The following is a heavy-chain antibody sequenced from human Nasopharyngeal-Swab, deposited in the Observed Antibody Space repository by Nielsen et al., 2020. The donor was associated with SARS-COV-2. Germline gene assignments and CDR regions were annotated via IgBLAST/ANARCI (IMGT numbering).Heavy chain of an antibody. V-gene: IGHV4-31*03. CDR2: IYHSGST. J-gene: IGHJ6*03. CDR1: GGSISSGAYY. D-gene: IGHD3-10*01. Sequence: SETLSLTCTVSGGSISSGAYYWSWVRQHPGKGLEWIGYIYHSGSTYSNPSLKSRVTISVDTSKNQFSLKLSSVTAADTALYYYAREGFGELIGDFYSYYYMDVWGKGTTVTVSS. CDR3: AREGFGELIGDFYSYYYMDV.